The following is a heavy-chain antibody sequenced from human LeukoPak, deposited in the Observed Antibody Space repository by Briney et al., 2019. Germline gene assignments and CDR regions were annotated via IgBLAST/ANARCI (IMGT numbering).Heavy chain of an antibody. Sequence: GASVKVSCKASGYTFTNYGISWVRQAPGHGLEWMAWISTYDHDTNYAQKFRGRVTMTTDTSTSTAYMELRSLGSGDTAVYYCVRDYFCSGGTCDDCFDPWGQGTLVTVSS. D-gene: IGHD2-15*01. CDR2: ISTYDHDT. CDR1: GYTFTNYG. J-gene: IGHJ5*02. V-gene: IGHV1-18*01. CDR3: VRDYFCSGGTCDDCFDP.